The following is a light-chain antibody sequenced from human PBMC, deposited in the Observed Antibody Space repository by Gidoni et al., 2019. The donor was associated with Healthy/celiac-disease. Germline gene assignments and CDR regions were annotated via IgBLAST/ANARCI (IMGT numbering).Light chain of an antibody. CDR1: QSVSSN. V-gene: IGKV3-15*01. CDR3: QQYNNWPPWT. CDR2: VAS. J-gene: IGKJ1*01. Sequence: EIVMTQSPATLSVSPGGRATLSCRASQSVSSNLAWYQQKPGQAPRLLIYVASTRATGIPARFSGSGSGTEFTLTISSLQSEDFAVYYCQQYNNWPPWTFGQGTKVEIK.